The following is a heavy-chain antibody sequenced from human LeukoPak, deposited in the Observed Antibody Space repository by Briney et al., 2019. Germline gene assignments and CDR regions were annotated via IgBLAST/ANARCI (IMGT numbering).Heavy chain of an antibody. D-gene: IGHD3-9*01. CDR1: GFTFSSYS. V-gene: IGHV3-21*01. CDR3: AHIPVRRYFDWLGG. J-gene: IGHJ4*02. CDR2: ISSSSSYI. Sequence: GGSLRLSCAASGFTFSSYSMNWVRQAPGKGLEGVSSISSSSSYIYYADSVKGRFTISRDNAKNSLYLQMNSLRAEDTAVYYCAHIPVRRYFDWLGGWGQGTLVTVSS.